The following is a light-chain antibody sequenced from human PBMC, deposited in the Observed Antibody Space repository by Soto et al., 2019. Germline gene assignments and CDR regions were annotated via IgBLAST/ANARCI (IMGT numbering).Light chain of an antibody. V-gene: IGKV1-39*01. CDR2: GAS. CDR1: QSINYY. Sequence: DIQMTQSPSSLSAFVGDRVTITCRANQSINYYLNWYQQQPGKAPRLLIHGASSLQSGVPSRFSGSRSVTDFSLTISSLQPEDFATYYCQQGYSTPWTFGQGTKVDIK. CDR3: QQGYSTPWT. J-gene: IGKJ1*01.